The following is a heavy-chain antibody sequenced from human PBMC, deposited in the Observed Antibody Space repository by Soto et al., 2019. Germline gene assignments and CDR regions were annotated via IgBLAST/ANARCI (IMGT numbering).Heavy chain of an antibody. V-gene: IGHV3-53*01. CDR2: IYTGGST. Sequence: EVQLVESGGGLIQPGGSLRLSCAASGFTVSRDYMSWVRQAPGKGLEWVSVIYTGGSTYYADSVKGRFTFSRDNSKHTLYLQMNSLRGEDTAVYYCARVCGGNPALVDAWGQGTLVSV. CDR1: GFTVSRDY. D-gene: IGHD2-15*01. CDR3: ARVCGGNPALVDA. J-gene: IGHJ5*02.